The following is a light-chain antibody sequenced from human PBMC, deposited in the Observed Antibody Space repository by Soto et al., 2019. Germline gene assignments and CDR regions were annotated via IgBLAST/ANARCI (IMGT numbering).Light chain of an antibody. CDR3: SSYAGSNNLV. Sequence: QLVLTQPPSASGSPGQSVTISCTGTSSDGGGFKYVSWYQQHPGKAPKLMIYEVSKRPSGVPDRFSASKSGNTASLTVSGLQAEDDADYYCSSYAGSNNLVFGGGTKLTVL. J-gene: IGLJ3*02. CDR2: EVS. V-gene: IGLV2-8*01. CDR1: SSDGGGFKY.